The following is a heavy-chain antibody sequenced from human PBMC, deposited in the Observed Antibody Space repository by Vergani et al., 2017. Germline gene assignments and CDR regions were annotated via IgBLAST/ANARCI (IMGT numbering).Heavy chain of an antibody. J-gene: IGHJ6*03. Sequence: QVQLVESGGGVVQPGRSLRLSCAASGFTFSSYGMHWVRQAPGKGLEWVAVISYDGSNKYYADSVKGRFTISRDNSTNTLYLQMNSLRAEDTAVYYCARGGPRFGELTPAYYYYYMDGWGKGTTVTVSS. CDR1: GFTFSSYG. CDR3: ARGGPRFGELTPAYYYYYMDG. V-gene: IGHV3-30*03. CDR2: ISYDGSNK. D-gene: IGHD3-10*01.